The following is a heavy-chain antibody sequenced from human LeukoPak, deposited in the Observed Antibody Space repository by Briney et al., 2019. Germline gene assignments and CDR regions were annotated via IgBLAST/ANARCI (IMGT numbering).Heavy chain of an antibody. J-gene: IGHJ4*02. V-gene: IGHV1-69*13. CDR1: GGTFSSYA. CDR3: ARDLKAYYYDSSGYYSFDY. CDR2: IIPIFGTA. Sequence: ASVKVSCKASGGTFSSYAISWVRQAPGQGLEWMGGIIPIFGTANYAQKFQGRVTITADESTSIAYMELSSLRSEDTAVYYCARDLKAYYYDSSGYYSFDYWGQGTLVTVSS. D-gene: IGHD3-22*01.